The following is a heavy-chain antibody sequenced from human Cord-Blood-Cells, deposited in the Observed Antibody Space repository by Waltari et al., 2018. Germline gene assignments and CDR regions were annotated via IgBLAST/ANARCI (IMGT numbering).Heavy chain of an antibody. CDR1: GGTFSSNA. Sequence: QVQLVQSGAEVKKPGSSVTVSCKASGGTFSSNAISWVRQAPGQGLGWMGGIIPIFGTANYAQKFQGRVTITADESTSTAYMELSSLRSEDTAVYYCARVRLSYSNSVDYYYMDVWGKGTTVTVSS. D-gene: IGHD6-13*01. J-gene: IGHJ6*03. CDR2: IIPIFGTA. V-gene: IGHV1-69*01. CDR3: ARVRLSYSNSVDYYYMDV.